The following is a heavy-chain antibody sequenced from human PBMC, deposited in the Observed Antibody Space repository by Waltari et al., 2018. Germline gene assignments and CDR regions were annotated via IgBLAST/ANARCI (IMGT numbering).Heavy chain of an antibody. CDR2: INHSGST. CDR3: ARGLRVEVLRYFDWSYFDY. CDR1: GGSFSGYY. V-gene: IGHV4-34*01. Sequence: QVQLQQWGAGLLKPSETLSLTCAVYGGSFSGYYWSWIRQPPGTGLEWIGEINHSGSTNYNPSLKSRVTISVDTSKNQFSLKLSSVTAADTAVYYCARGLRVEVLRYFDWSYFDYWGQGTLVTVSS. J-gene: IGHJ4*02. D-gene: IGHD3-9*01.